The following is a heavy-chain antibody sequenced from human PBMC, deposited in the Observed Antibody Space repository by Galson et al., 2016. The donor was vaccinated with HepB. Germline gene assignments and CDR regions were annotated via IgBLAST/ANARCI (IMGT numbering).Heavy chain of an antibody. V-gene: IGHV3-30*03. CDR1: GFTFSRYD. Sequence: SLRLSCAPSGFTFSRYDMHWVRQAPGKGLEWVAVISYDENNKYYADSVKGRFTISRDNSKNTLYLQMNSLRGEDTAVYYCATPGSYSSGFDYWGQGTLVTVSS. CDR3: ATPGSYSSGFDY. CDR2: ISYDENNK. J-gene: IGHJ4*02. D-gene: IGHD1-26*01.